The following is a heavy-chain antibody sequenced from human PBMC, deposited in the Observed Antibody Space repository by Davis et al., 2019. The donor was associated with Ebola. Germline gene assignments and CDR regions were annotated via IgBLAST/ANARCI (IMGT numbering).Heavy chain of an antibody. V-gene: IGHV4-39*01. CDR2: IYYSGST. J-gene: IGHJ4*02. CDR1: GGSISSSSYY. D-gene: IGHD4-17*01. Sequence: MPSEALSLTCTVSGGSISSSSYYWGWIRQPPGKGLEWIGSIYYSGSTYYNPSLKSRVTISVDTSKNQFSLKLSSVTAADTAVYYCARLREGVTTLDYWGQGTLVTVSS. CDR3: ARLREGVTTLDY.